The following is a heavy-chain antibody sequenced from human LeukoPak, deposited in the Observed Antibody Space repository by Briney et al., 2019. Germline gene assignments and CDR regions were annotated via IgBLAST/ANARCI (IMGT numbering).Heavy chain of an antibody. CDR3: ARGEYSYDY. V-gene: IGHV4-34*01. Sequence: SETLSLTCAVYGGSFSGYYWSWIRQPPGKGLEWIGEINHSGSTNYNPSLKSRVTISVDTSKNQFSLKLSSVTATDTAVYYCARGEYSYDYWGQGTLVTVSS. D-gene: IGHD5-18*01. CDR1: GGSFSGYY. CDR2: INHSGST. J-gene: IGHJ4*02.